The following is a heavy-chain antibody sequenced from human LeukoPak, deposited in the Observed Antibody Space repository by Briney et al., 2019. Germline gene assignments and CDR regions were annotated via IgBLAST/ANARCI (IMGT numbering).Heavy chain of an antibody. D-gene: IGHD6-13*01. J-gene: IGHJ4*02. Sequence: TLSLTCTVSGGSISSGSYYWSWIRQPAGKGLEWIGRIYTSGSTNYNPSLKSRVTISVDTSKNQFSLKLSSVTAADAAVYYCARTESSSVFFDYWGQGTLVTVSS. CDR1: GGSISSGSYY. CDR3: ARTESSSVFFDY. CDR2: IYTSGST. V-gene: IGHV4-61*02.